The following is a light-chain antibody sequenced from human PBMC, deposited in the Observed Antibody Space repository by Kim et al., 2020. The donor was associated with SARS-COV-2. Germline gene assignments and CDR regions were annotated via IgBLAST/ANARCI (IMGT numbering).Light chain of an antibody. V-gene: IGKV3-15*01. CDR1: QSVSSD. Sequence: EIVMTQSPATLSVSPGERATLSCRASQSVSSDLAWYQQKPGQAPRLIIYHASTRATGIPARFSGSGSGTEFTLTISSLQSEDFAVYYCQQYNDWPPLTFGGGTKVDIK. CDR2: HAS. J-gene: IGKJ4*01. CDR3: QQYNDWPPLT.